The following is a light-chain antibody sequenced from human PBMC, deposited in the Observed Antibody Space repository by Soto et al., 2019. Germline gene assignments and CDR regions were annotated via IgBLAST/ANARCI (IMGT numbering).Light chain of an antibody. J-gene: IGKJ1*01. CDR1: QSISTW. CDR3: QQHQTYST. Sequence: DIQMTQSPSTLSASVGDRVTITCRASQSISTWLAWYQQKSGKAPKLLIYQASRLESGVPSRFSGSGSGTEFTLTISSLQPDDFATYYCQQHQTYSTFGQGTKVDIK. CDR2: QAS. V-gene: IGKV1-5*03.